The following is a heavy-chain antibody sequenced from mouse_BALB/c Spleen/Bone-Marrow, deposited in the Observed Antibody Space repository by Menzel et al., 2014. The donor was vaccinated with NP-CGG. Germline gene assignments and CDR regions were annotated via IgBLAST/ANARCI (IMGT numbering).Heavy chain of an antibody. CDR3: ARGGELRPWFAY. J-gene: IGHJ3*01. Sequence: EVMLVESGGGLVKPGGSLKLSCAASGFTFSSYAMSWVRQTPEKRLEWVASISSGGNTYYPDSMKGRSTISRDNARNILYLQMSSLRSEDTAMYYCARGGELRPWFAYWGQGTLVTVSA. CDR1: GFTFSSYA. CDR2: ISSGGNT. V-gene: IGHV5-6-5*01.